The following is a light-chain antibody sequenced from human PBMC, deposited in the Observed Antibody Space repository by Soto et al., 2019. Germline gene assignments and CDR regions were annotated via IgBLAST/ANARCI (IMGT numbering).Light chain of an antibody. CDR1: QSVSSN. CDR2: GAS. CDR3: QQYNNWPRT. V-gene: IGKV3-15*01. Sequence: EIVLTQSPGTLSLSPGEGATLSCGASQSVSSNYLAWYQQKPGQGPRLLIYGASTRATGIPARFSGSGSGTEFTLTISSLQSEDFAVYYCQQYNNWPRTFGQGTKVDIK. J-gene: IGKJ1*01.